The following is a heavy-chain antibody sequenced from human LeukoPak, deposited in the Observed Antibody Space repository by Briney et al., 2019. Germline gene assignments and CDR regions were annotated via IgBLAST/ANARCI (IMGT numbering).Heavy chain of an antibody. CDR3: ARDYHGSGSLTTFDF. V-gene: IGHV1-46*01. Sequence: GASVKVSCKASGYTFTNFYMHWVRQAPGQGLEWMGIINPTGGRATSAQKFQGRLTLTRDTSTTTVYMELSSLRSEDTAVYYCARDYHGSGSLTTFDFWGQGTLVTVSS. D-gene: IGHD3-10*01. CDR1: GYTFTNFY. CDR2: INPTGGRA. J-gene: IGHJ4*02.